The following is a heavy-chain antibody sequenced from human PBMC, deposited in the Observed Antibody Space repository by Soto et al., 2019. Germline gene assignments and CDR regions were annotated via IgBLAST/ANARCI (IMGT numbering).Heavy chain of an antibody. CDR1: GYTFNRHG. V-gene: IGHV1-18*01. CDR3: VREQIGDRASDI. J-gene: IGHJ3*02. D-gene: IGHD3-16*01. Sequence: QVQLVQSGAEVKKPGASVKVSCKASGYTFNRHGLSWVRQAPGQGLEWIGWISGYNGDTDYRQTIQGRVSLTRDTSTSTAYMELGSLRSDDTAMYFCVREQIGDRASDIWGQGTMVTVSS. CDR2: ISGYNGDT.